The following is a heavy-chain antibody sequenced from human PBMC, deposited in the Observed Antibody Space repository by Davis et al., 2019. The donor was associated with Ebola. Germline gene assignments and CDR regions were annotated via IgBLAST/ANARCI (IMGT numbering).Heavy chain of an antibody. CDR1: GFTYSNYG. D-gene: IGHD3-16*01. CDR2: FGGLDGGT. V-gene: IGHV3-23*01. J-gene: IGHJ6*02. CDR3: ARGPLGRGLDV. Sequence: PRGSLRLSCIASGFTYSNYGISWVRQAPGKGLEWVSTFGGLDGGTNYGDSVKGRFTISRDNAKKSLYLQMNSLRAEDTAVYYCARGPLGRGLDVWGQGTTVTVSS.